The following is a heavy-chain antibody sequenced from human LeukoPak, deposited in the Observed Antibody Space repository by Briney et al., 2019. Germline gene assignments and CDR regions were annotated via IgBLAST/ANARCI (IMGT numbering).Heavy chain of an antibody. J-gene: IGHJ4*02. CDR1: GYTFTSYG. CDR3: ARGPRSLYSSGWYYFDY. V-gene: IGHV1-18*04. CDR2: ISAYNGNT. D-gene: IGHD6-19*01. Sequence: ASVKVSCKSSGYTFTSYGISWVRQAPGHGLEWMGWISAYNGNTNYAQKVQGRVTMTTDTSTSTAYMELRSLRSDDTAVYYCARGPRSLYSSGWYYFDYWGQGTLVTVSS.